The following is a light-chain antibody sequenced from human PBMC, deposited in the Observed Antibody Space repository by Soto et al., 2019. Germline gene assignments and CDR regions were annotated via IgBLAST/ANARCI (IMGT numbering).Light chain of an antibody. CDR2: GAS. CDR1: QSVASRN. Sequence: IVLPQSPATLSFSPGIRATLFCRASQSVASRNLAWYQQKSGQAPRLLMYGASSRAIHTPDRFSGTGSGTDFTLTISGLEPEDFAVYYCQHFGDSLWTFGQGTKVDIK. CDR3: QHFGDSLWT. V-gene: IGKV3-20*01. J-gene: IGKJ1*01.